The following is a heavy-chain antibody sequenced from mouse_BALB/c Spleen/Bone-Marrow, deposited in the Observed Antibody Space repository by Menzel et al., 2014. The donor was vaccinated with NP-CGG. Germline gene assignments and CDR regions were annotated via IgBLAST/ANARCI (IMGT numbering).Heavy chain of an antibody. J-gene: IGHJ3*01. CDR3: ARRSTMITTEACFAY. D-gene: IGHD2-4*01. Sequence: LQETGPELVKPGASVKVSCKASGYSFTDYHMYWVKQSHGKSLEWIGYIDPYNGGTSYNQKFKGKATLTVDKSSSTAFMHLNSLTSDDSSVYYCARRSTMITTEACFAYWGQGTLVTVSA. CDR2: IDPYNGGT. CDR1: GYSFTDYH. V-gene: IGHV1S135*01.